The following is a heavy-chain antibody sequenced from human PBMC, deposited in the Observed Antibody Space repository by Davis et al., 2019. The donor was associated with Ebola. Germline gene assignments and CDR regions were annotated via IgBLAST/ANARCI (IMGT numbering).Heavy chain of an antibody. Sequence: ASVKVSCKASGYTFTSYGISWVRQAPGQGLEWMGWINPNSGGTNYAQKFQGWVTMTRDTSISTAYMELSRLRSDDTAVYYCARADYGDYYGMDVWGQGTTVTVSS. J-gene: IGHJ6*02. CDR3: ARADYGDYYGMDV. V-gene: IGHV1-2*04. CDR1: GYTFTSYG. D-gene: IGHD4-17*01. CDR2: INPNSGGT.